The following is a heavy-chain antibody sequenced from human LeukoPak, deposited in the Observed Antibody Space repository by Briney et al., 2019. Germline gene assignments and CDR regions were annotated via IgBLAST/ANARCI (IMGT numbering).Heavy chain of an antibody. V-gene: IGHV3-15*01. CDR2: IKSKADGETI. J-gene: IGHJ4*02. CDR1: GFTFSGFW. CDR3: STLTSRGLSDS. Sequence: GGSLRLSCAVSGFTFSGFWMSWSRQAPGKGLEWVGRIKSKADGETIDYAAPVKGRFTFSRDDPKNMLYLQMNSLKSEDTAVYYCSTLTSRGLSDSWGQGTLVAVSS. D-gene: IGHD1-20*01.